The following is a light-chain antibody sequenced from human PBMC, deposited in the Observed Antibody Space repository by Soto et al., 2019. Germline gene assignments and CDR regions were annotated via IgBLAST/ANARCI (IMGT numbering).Light chain of an antibody. V-gene: IGKV3-15*01. J-gene: IGKJ1*01. CDR1: QSVGSN. CDR2: GAS. CDR3: QQYDNWGT. Sequence: EIVMTQSPATLSVSPGERATLSCRASQSVGSNVAWYQQKPGQAPRLLIYGASTRATGIPGRFSGRGSGTEFTLTISSLQSEDFAVYFCQQYDNWGTFGQGTKVDIK.